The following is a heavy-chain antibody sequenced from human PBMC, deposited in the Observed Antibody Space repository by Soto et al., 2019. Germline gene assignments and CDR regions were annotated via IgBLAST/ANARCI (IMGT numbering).Heavy chain of an antibody. D-gene: IGHD2-21*01. CDR2: IYYSGST. V-gene: IGHV4-61*01. CDR3: ARDLVYSYYYYGMDV. Sequence: PSETLSLTCTVSGGSVSSGSYYWSWIRQPPGKGLEWIGYIYYSGSTNYNPSLKSRVTISVDTSKNQFSLKLSSVTAADTAVYYCARDLVYSYYYYGMDVWGQGTTVTVS. CDR1: GGSVSSGSYY. J-gene: IGHJ6*02.